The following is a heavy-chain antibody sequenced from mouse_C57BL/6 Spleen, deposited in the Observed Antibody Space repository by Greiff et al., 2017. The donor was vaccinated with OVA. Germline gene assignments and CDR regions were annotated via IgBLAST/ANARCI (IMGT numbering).Heavy chain of an antibody. J-gene: IGHJ2*01. CDR2: INPNNGGT. CDR1: GYTFTDYN. V-gene: IGHV1-18*01. CDR3: ARRLITTVVAPFDY. Sequence: VQLQQSGPELVKPGASVKIPCKASGYTFTDYNMDWVKQSHGKSLEWIGDINPNNGGTIYNQKFKGKAILTVDKSSSTAYMELRSLTSEDTAVYYCARRLITTVVAPFDYWGQGTTLTVAS. D-gene: IGHD1-1*01.